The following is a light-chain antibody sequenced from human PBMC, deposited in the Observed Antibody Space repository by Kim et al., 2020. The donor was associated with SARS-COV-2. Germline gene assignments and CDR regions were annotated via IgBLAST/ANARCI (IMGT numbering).Light chain of an antibody. CDR1: QDITKY. Sequence: DIQMTQSPSSLSASVGDRVTITCQASQDITKYLNWYQHKPGKAPQLLIYDASILETGVPSRFSGSGSGTDFAVTISSLQPEDIALYYCQQYDKLPITFGQGTRLEIK. J-gene: IGKJ5*01. CDR3: QQYDKLPIT. V-gene: IGKV1-33*01. CDR2: DAS.